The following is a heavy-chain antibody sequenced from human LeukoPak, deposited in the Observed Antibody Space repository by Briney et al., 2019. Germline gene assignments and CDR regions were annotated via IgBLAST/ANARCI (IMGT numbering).Heavy chain of an antibody. J-gene: IGHJ5*02. Sequence: SETLSLTCTVSGGSLSNYYWTWIRQPPGKGLEWIGYISYSGSANYNPSLKSRLTISVGSSKNRFSLKLSSVTAADTAVYYCARVGGYKPQGWFDPWGQGTLVTVSS. CDR3: ARVGGYKPQGWFDP. D-gene: IGHD5-24*01. CDR2: ISYSGSA. CDR1: GGSLSNYY. V-gene: IGHV4-59*08.